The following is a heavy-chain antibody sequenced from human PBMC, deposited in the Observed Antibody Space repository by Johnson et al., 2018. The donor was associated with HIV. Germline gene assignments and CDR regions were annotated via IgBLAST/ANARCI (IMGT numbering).Heavy chain of an antibody. Sequence: QVQLVESGGGVVQPGGSLRLSCAASGFTFSTHGMNRVRQAPGKGLEWVSVIYSGGSTNYADSVKGRFTISRDISKNTLYLQMNSLRAEDTAVYYCAKDRRGKQQLVTGNDAFDIWGQGTMVTVSS. CDR2: IYSGGST. J-gene: IGHJ3*02. V-gene: IGHV3-NL1*01. CDR1: GFTFSTHG. D-gene: IGHD6-13*01. CDR3: AKDRRGKQQLVTGNDAFDI.